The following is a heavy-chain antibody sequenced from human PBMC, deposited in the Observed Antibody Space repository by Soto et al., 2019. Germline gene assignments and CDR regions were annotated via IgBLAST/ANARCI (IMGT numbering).Heavy chain of an antibody. D-gene: IGHD4-17*01. J-gene: IGHJ6*02. CDR1: GFTFSSYS. CDR3: EKDSNDYGDYAPKDV. Sequence: GGSLIVSCASSGFTFSSYSMILVRPAPGKGLEWVSAISGSGGSTYYADSVKGRFTISRDNSKNTLYLQMNSLRAEDTAVYYCEKDSNDYGDYAPKDVWGQGTTVTVSS. V-gene: IGHV3-23*01. CDR2: ISGSGGST.